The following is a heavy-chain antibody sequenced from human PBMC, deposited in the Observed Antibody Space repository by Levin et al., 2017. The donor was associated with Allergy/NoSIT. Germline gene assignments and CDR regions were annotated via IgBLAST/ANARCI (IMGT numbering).Heavy chain of an antibody. CDR2: IYYSGST. Sequence: NTGGSLRLSCTVSDGSISRYYWSWIRQSPGKGLEWIGYIYYSGSTNYNPSLKSRVTISVDTSKNQFSLKLSSVTAADTAVYYCARDGYSSGWYYFDYWGQGSLVTVSS. V-gene: IGHV4-59*01. CDR3: ARDGYSSGWYYFDY. D-gene: IGHD6-19*01. CDR1: DGSISRYY. J-gene: IGHJ4*02.